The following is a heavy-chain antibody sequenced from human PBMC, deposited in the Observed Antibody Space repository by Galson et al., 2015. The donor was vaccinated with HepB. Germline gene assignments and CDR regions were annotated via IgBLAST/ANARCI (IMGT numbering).Heavy chain of an antibody. D-gene: IGHD4-17*01. V-gene: IGHV3-49*03. CDR1: GFTFGDYA. CDR2: IRSKAYGGTT. Sequence: SLRLSCATSGFTFGDYAVSWIRQAPGKGLEWVGFIRSKAYGGTTEYAASVKGRFTISRDDSKSIAYLQMNSLKSEDTAVYYCTREVDEYGDNFWGRGTLVTVSS. CDR3: TREVDEYGDNF. J-gene: IGHJ4*02.